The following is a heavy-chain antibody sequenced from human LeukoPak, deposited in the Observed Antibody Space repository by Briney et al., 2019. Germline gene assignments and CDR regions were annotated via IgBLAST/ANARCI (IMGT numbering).Heavy chain of an antibody. CDR1: GFTFSSYS. CDR3: ARELKAVAFDY. D-gene: IGHD6-19*01. CDR2: ISSSSSYI. Sequence: GGSLRLSCAASGFTFSSYSMNWVRQAPGKGLGWVSSISSSSSYIYYADSVKGRFTISRDNAKNSLYLQMNSLRAEDTAVYYCARELKAVAFDYWGQGTLVTVSS. V-gene: IGHV3-21*01. J-gene: IGHJ4*02.